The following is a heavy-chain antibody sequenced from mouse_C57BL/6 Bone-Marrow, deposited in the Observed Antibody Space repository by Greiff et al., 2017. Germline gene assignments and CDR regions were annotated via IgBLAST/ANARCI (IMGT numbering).Heavy chain of an antibody. CDR3: ARDYYGSSSYFYAMDY. V-gene: IGHV1-39*01. CDR2: INPNYGTT. CDR1: GYSFTDYN. J-gene: IGHJ4*01. Sequence: EVQLQQSGPELVQPGASVKISCKASGYSFTDYNMNWVKQSNGKSLEWIGVINPNYGTTRYNQKFKGKATLTVDQSSSTAYMQLNSLTSEDSAVXYCARDYYGSSSYFYAMDYWGQGTSVTVSA. D-gene: IGHD1-1*01.